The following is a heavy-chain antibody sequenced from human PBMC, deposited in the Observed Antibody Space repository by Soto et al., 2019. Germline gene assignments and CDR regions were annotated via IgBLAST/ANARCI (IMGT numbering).Heavy chain of an antibody. CDR2: VSSDGSST. CDR3: TTNRMVGAVDY. V-gene: IGHV3-74*01. CDR1: GFTFSSNW. Sequence: EVQLVESGGGLVQPGGSLRLSCAASGFTFSSNWMNWVRQAPGKGLVWVSRVSSDGSSTNYADSVEGRFTISRDNAKNTLYLQMDRLRDEDTAVYYCTTNRMVGAVDYWGQGTLGTVSS. J-gene: IGHJ4*02. D-gene: IGHD1-26*01.